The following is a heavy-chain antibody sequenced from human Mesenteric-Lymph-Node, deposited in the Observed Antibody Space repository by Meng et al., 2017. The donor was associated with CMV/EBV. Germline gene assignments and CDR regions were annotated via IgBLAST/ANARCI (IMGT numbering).Heavy chain of an antibody. Sequence: LTCAVSGGSISSSNWWSWVRQSPGKGLEWIGEIYHSGSTNYNPSLKSRVTISVDKSKNQFSLKLSSVTAADTAIYYCACKLPGSRYVYWGQGTLVTVSS. CDR1: GGSISSSNW. V-gene: IGHV4-4*02. D-gene: IGHD6-13*01. CDR2: IYHSGST. CDR3: ACKLPGSRYVY. J-gene: IGHJ4*02.